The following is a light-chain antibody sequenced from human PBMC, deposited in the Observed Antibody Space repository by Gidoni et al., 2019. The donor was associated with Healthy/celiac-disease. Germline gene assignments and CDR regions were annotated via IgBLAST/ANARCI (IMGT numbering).Light chain of an antibody. V-gene: IGKV3-11*01. CDR2: DAS. J-gene: IGKJ1*01. CDR1: QSVRSY. CDR3: QQRSNWPPTWT. Sequence: EIVLTQTTATLSLSPGERATVSCRASQSVRSYLAWYQQKPGQAPRRLIYDASNRATGIPARFSGSVSGTDFTLTLPSLEPEDFAVYYCQQRSNWPPTWTFGQGTKVEIK.